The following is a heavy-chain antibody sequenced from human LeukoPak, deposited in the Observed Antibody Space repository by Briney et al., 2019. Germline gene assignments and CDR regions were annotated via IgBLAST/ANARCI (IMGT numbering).Heavy chain of an antibody. CDR2: ITSKAFGETT. CDR3: SRHLFMVQDF. D-gene: IGHD2-8*01. CDR1: GFPFGDHS. V-gene: IGHV3-49*04. J-gene: IGHJ4*02. Sequence: GGSLRLSCTASGFPFGDHSMSWVRQAPGKGLEWLGFITSKAFGETTEYAASVRGRFSISRDNSKSTAYLQMNSLETDDTGVYFCSRHLFMVQDFRGQGTLVTVSS.